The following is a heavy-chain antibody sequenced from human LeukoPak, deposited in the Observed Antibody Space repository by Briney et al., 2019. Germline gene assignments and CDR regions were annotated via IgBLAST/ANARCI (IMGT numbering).Heavy chain of an antibody. Sequence: GGSLRLSCAASGCTFSSYGMHWVRQAPGKGLEWVAFIRYDGSNKYYADSVKGRFTISRGNSKNTLYLQMNSLRAEDTAVYYCAKDVTSRITMVRGVIIWGLDYWGQGTLVTVSS. J-gene: IGHJ4*02. CDR3: AKDVTSRITMVRGVIIWGLDY. D-gene: IGHD3-10*01. CDR1: GCTFSSYG. CDR2: IRYDGSNK. V-gene: IGHV3-30*02.